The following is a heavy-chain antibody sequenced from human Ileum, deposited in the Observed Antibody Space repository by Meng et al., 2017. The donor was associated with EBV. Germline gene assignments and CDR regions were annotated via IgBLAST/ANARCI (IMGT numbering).Heavy chain of an antibody. CDR3: ASAYDYGDYEAFAY. V-gene: IGHV4-39*07. J-gene: IGHJ4*02. CDR1: GGSISTGKFS. D-gene: IGHD4-17*01. Sequence: PPGSGQGRVNPLETLSPTGTFLGGSISTGKFSWGGIRHAPGRALECIGTIYYRGNTFYTPSLKSRLTISIDTSKNEFSLTLRSVTAADTALYYCASAYDYGDYEAFAYWGPGSLVTVSS. CDR2: IYYRGNT.